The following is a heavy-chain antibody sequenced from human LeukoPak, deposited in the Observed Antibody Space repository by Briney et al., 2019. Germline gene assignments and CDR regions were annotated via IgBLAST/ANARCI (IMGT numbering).Heavy chain of an antibody. CDR2: IYYSGST. CDR1: GGSISSGGDF. V-gene: IGHV4-61*08. Sequence: SQTLSLTCTVSGGSISSGGDFWSWIRQPPGKGLGWIGYIYYSGSTNYNPSLKSRVTISVDTSKNQFSLKLSSVTAADTAVYYCARGNILTGYYPWANDYWGQGTLVTVSS. CDR3: ARGNILTGYYPWANDY. D-gene: IGHD3-9*01. J-gene: IGHJ4*02.